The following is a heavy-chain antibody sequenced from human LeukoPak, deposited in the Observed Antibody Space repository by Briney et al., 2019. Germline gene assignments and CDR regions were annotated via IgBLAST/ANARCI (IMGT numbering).Heavy chain of an antibody. V-gene: IGHV1-46*01. CDR3: ARTTYCSSTSCRKGFDY. CDR2: INPSGGST. D-gene: IGHD2-2*01. CDR1: GYTFTSYY. J-gene: IGHJ4*02. Sequence: ASVKVSCKASGYTFTSYYMHWVRQAPGQGLEWMGIINPSGGSTSYAQKFQGRATMTRDTSTSTVYMELSRLRSDDTAVYYCARTTYCSSTSCRKGFDYWGQGTLVTVSS.